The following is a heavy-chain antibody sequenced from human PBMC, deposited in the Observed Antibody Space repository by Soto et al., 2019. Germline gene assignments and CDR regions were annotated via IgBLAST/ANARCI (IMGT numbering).Heavy chain of an antibody. V-gene: IGHV1-18*01. D-gene: IGHD1-26*01. CDR1: GYTFTNFG. Sequence: ASLEVSCKASGYTFTNFGITWVQPAPGTGLEWMGWISAYNGNTNYAQKLQGRVTMTTDTSRSTAYVELRSLRSDDTAVYYFARDEAVGAFRVAFDRWGQGTMVNVS. CDR2: ISAYNGNT. J-gene: IGHJ3*01. CDR3: ARDEAVGAFRVAFDR.